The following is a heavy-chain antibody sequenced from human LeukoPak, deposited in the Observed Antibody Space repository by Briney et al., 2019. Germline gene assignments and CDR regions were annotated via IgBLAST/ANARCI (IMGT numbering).Heavy chain of an antibody. CDR1: GFTFSSYG. J-gene: IGHJ4*02. CDR2: IWYDGSNK. V-gene: IGHV3-33*01. CDR3: AREGQDYGDYFWYFDY. D-gene: IGHD4-17*01. Sequence: PGRSLRLSCAASGFTFSSYGMHWVRQAPGKGLEWVAVIWYDGSNKYYGDSVKGRFTISRGNSKNTLYLQMNSLRAEDTAVYYCAREGQDYGDYFWYFDYWGQGTLVTVSS.